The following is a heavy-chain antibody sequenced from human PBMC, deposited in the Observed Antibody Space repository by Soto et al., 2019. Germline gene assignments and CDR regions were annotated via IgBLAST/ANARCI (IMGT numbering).Heavy chain of an antibody. V-gene: IGHV3-30*18. CDR2: ISYDGSNK. CDR3: AKDRLLPKDSCGHSVDFDY. CDR1: GFTFSSYG. Sequence: PGGSLRLSXAASGFTFSSYGMHWVRQAPGKGLEWVAVISYDGSNKYYADSVKGRFTISRDNSKNTLYLQMNSLRAEDTAVYYCAKDRLLPKDSCGHSVDFDYWGQGTLVTVSS. D-gene: IGHD5-18*01. J-gene: IGHJ4*02.